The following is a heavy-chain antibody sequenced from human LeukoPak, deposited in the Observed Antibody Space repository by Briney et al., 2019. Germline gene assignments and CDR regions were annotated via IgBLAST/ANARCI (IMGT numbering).Heavy chain of an antibody. CDR1: GFILSSYS. Sequence: QAGGSLRLSCTASGFILSSYSMNCIRQAPGKGLEWVSGISGSGVYTYYADSVKGRFTISRDNSKNTLYLQINSLRAEDTAVYFCAKDRLGGPYFFHYWGQGTLVTVSS. V-gene: IGHV3-23*01. J-gene: IGHJ4*02. CDR2: ISGSGVYT. D-gene: IGHD3-16*01. CDR3: AKDRLGGPYFFHY.